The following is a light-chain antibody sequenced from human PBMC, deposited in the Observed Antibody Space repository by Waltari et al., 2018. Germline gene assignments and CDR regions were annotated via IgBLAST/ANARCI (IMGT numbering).Light chain of an antibody. CDR1: SSTIGRDH. CDR3: AAWDGRLNAWV. V-gene: IGLV1-44*01. J-gene: IGLJ3*02. Sequence: QSVLTQPPSASGTPGQRATISCSGSSSTIGRDHVNRYRQPPGTAPNLLIYMNNQRPSGVPDRFSGSKSGTSASLAISGLQSEDEADYYCAAWDGRLNAWVFGGGTKLTVL. CDR2: MNN.